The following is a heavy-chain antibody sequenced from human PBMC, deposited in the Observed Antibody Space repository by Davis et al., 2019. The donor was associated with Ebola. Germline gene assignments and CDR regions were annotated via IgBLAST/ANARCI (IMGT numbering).Heavy chain of an antibody. CDR2: ISAYNGNT. CDR3: ASADRIPTSVRFGP. V-gene: IGHV1-18*04. Sequence: AASVKVSCKASGGTFSSYAISWVRPAPGQGLEWMGWISAYNGNTNYAQKLQGRVTMTTDTSTGTAYMGLRSLRSDDTAVYYCASADRIPTSVRFGPWGQGTLVPDSS. D-gene: IGHD1-1*01. J-gene: IGHJ5*02. CDR1: GGTFSSYA.